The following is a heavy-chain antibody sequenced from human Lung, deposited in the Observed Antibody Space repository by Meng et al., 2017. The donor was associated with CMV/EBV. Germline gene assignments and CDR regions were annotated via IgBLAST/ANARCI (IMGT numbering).Heavy chain of an antibody. CDR2: INPYSGST. D-gene: IGHD1-26*01. CDR3: ARDEGAIPFDY. Sequence: SCRASGYTFTASGISWVRQAPGQGLEWMGWINPYSGSTNYAQNLQGTVTMTTDTSTSTAYMELRSLRSDDTAVYYCARDEGAIPFDYWGQGTLVTVSS. V-gene: IGHV1-18*01. CDR1: GYTFTASG. J-gene: IGHJ4*02.